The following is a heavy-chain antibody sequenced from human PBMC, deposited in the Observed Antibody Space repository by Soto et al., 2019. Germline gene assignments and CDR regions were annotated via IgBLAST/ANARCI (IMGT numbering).Heavy chain of an antibody. CDR1: GYTFTSYY. Sequence: ASVKVSCKASGYTFTSYYMHWVRQAPGQGLEWMGIINPSGGSTSYAQKFQGGVTMTRDTSTSTVYMELSSLRSEDTAVYYCARDLPSWVIGYYGMDVWGQGTTVTVSS. J-gene: IGHJ6*02. CDR2: INPSGGST. CDR3: ARDLPSWVIGYYGMDV. D-gene: IGHD3-22*01. V-gene: IGHV1-46*01.